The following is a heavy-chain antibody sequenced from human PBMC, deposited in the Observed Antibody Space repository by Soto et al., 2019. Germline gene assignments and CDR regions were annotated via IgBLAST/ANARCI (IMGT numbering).Heavy chain of an antibody. CDR2: IYYSGST. CDR3: ARNYYDFWSGSPPYGMDV. D-gene: IGHD3-3*01. V-gene: IGHV4-61*01. Sequence: PSETLSLTCTVSGGSVSSGSYYWSWIRQPPGKGLEWIGYIYYSGSTNYNPSLKSRVTISVDTSKNQFSLKLSSVTAADTAVYYCARNYYDFWSGSPPYGMDVWGQGTTVTVSS. CDR1: GGSVSSGSYY. J-gene: IGHJ6*02.